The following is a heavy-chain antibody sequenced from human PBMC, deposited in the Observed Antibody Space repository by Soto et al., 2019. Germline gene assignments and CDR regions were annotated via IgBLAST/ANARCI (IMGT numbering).Heavy chain of an antibody. D-gene: IGHD4-17*01. CDR3: ARMYGDYGLNGNCYGMDV. CDR1: GFTFSSYS. CDR2: ISSRSSYI. Sequence: EVQLVESGGGLVKPGGSLRLSCAASGFTFSSYSMNWARQAPGKGLEWVSSISSRSSYIYFADSVKGRFTIPRDNAKNAXXLQMNSLRAEDTAVYYCARMYGDYGLNGNCYGMDVWGQGTTVTVSS. J-gene: IGHJ6*02. V-gene: IGHV3-21*01.